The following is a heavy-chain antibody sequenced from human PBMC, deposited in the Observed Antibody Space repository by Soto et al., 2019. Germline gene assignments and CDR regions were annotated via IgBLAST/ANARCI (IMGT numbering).Heavy chain of an antibody. CDR2: IYWDGDE. J-gene: IGHJ4*02. CDR1: GFSFDMNKAR. V-gene: IGHV2-5*02. CDR3: VKGTLGTYAHVYFEY. Sequence: QITLKETGPPLVKPTQTLTLTCTFSGFSFDMNKARVGWVRQPPGKALEWLALIYWDGDEHYSPSLKNRLSITKDTSKDQVVLTLTDVHPADTATYYCVKGTLGTYAHVYFEYWGQGTLVTVSS. D-gene: IGHD3-16*01.